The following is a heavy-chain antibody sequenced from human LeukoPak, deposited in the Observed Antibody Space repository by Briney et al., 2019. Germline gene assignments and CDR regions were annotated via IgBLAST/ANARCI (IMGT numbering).Heavy chain of an antibody. J-gene: IGHJ4*02. Sequence: GGSLRLSCAASGFTFSSYSMNWVRQAPGKGLEWVSSIGGSSTSIYYAGSVKGRFTISRDNAKNSLYLQMNSLRAGDTAVYYCARGEGKQQMEAFDYWGQGTLVTVSS. CDR3: ARGEGKQQMEAFDY. V-gene: IGHV3-21*01. CDR2: IGGSSTSI. CDR1: GFTFSSYS. D-gene: IGHD6-13*01.